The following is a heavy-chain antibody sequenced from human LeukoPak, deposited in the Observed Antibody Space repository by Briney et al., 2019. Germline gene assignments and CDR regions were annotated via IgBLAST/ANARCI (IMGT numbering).Heavy chain of an antibody. V-gene: IGHV3-9*01. CDR1: GFTFSDYA. J-gene: IGHJ3*01. CDR2: RSWNSGTI. CDR3: TKDMAVGTTPRVYAFDV. Sequence: GRSLRLSCAASGFTFSDYAMHWVRQVPGKGLEWVGGRSWNSGTIAYGDSVKGRATISRDNARNSLYLEVNSLRVEDTALYYCTKDMAVGTTPRVYAFDVWGQGSLVTVSS. D-gene: IGHD1/OR15-1a*01.